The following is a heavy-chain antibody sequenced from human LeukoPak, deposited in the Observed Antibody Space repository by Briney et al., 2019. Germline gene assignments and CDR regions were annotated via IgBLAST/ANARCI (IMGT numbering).Heavy chain of an antibody. CDR3: TREPGDTDYYGSGSYAFDI. V-gene: IGHV3-33*01. CDR2: IWYDGSNK. D-gene: IGHD3-10*01. J-gene: IGHJ3*02. CDR1: GFTFSSCG. Sequence: PGGSLRLSCAASGFTFSSCGMHWVRQAPGKGLEWVAVIWYDGSNKYYADSVKGRFTISRDNSKNTLYLQMNSLRAEDTAVYYCTREPGDTDYYGSGSYAFDIWGQGTMVTVSS.